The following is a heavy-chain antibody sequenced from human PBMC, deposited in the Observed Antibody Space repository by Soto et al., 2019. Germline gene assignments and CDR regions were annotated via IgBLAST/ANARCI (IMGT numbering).Heavy chain of an antibody. J-gene: IGHJ5*02. Sequence: QVQVVESGGGVVQPGRSLRLSCTASGFTFSNYAMHWVRQAPGKGLEWVAVISYDGRNKYHADSVKGRFTISRDNSKNTLYLQMDSLRTEVTAVYYCYVDTAINWFDPWGQGTLVTVSS. V-gene: IGHV3-30*04. CDR2: ISYDGRNK. D-gene: IGHD5-18*01. CDR3: YVDTAINWFDP. CDR1: GFTFSNYA.